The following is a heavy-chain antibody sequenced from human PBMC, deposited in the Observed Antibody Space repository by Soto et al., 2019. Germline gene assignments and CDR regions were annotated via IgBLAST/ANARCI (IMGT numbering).Heavy chain of an antibody. D-gene: IGHD6-13*01. CDR1: GCSTSSSNW. CDR3: ARSPSSSWYGGGAFDI. J-gene: IGHJ3*02. V-gene: IGHV4-4*02. Sequence: XETLSLTCTVSGCSTSSSNWWSWVRQPPVKGLEWIGEIYHSGSTNYNPSLQSRVTISVDKSENQFSLKMRSVTAADTAVYYCARSPSSSWYGGGAFDIWGQGTMVTVSS. CDR2: IYHSGST.